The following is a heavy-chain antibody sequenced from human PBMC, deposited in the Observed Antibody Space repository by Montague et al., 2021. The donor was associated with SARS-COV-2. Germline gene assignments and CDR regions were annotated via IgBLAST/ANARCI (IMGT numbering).Heavy chain of an antibody. J-gene: IGHJ3*02. V-gene: IGHV4-59*08. D-gene: IGHD3-22*01. Sequence: SETLSLTCTVSGGSVSSSYYWSWIRQSPGKGLEWIGYIYYSGSTNYNPSLKSRVTISVDTSKNQFSLKLSSVAAADTAVYYCARQYYDSSGEDAFDIWGQGTMVTVSS. CDR3: ARQYYDSSGEDAFDI. CDR2: IYYSGST. CDR1: GGSVSSSYY.